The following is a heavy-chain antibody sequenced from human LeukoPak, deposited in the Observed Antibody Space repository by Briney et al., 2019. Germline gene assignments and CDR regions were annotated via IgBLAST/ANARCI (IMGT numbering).Heavy chain of an antibody. CDR1: GYSFTSNW. Sequence: GESLKISCKGSGYSFTSNWIGWVRQMPGKGLEWMGIIYPGDSDARYSPSFQGQFTISADKSISTAYLQWSSLKASDTAMYYCARKRGYSYGYVDYWGQGILVTVSS. J-gene: IGHJ4*02. D-gene: IGHD5-18*01. CDR3: ARKRGYSYGYVDY. CDR2: IYPGDSDA. V-gene: IGHV5-51*01.